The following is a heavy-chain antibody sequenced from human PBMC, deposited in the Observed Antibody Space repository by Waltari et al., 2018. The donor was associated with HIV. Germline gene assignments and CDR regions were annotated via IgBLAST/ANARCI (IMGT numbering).Heavy chain of an antibody. V-gene: IGHV1-18*01. J-gene: IGHJ4*02. CDR1: GYTFTNFG. CDR2: IYSGNA. D-gene: IGHD6-13*01. Sequence: QVQLVQSGGEVRTPGASVKVSCKPSGYTFTNFGLSWVRQAPGQGLEWMGWIYSGNANYAQKLQGRVTMTTDTSTSTAYMELRNLRSDDTAMYYCARVAAARQVDFWGQGTLVAVSS. CDR3: ARVAAARQVDF.